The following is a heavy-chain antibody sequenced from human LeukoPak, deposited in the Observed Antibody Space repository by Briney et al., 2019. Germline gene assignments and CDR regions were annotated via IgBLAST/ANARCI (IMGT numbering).Heavy chain of an antibody. CDR3: ARVNYYDNSGYSYY. CDR2: ISSGSVTI. D-gene: IGHD3-22*01. V-gene: IGHV3-48*01. Sequence: GGSLRLSCAASGFTFSSYSMNWVRQAPGKGPEWVSHISSGSVTIYYADSVKGRFTISRDNAKNSLYLQMNSLRAEDTAVYYCARVNYYDNSGYSYYWGQGTLVTVSS. CDR1: GFTFSSYS. J-gene: IGHJ4*02.